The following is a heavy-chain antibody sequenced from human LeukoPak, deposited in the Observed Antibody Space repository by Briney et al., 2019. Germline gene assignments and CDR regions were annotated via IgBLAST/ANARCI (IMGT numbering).Heavy chain of an antibody. CDR1: GFTFSDYS. CDR2: INSSSITI. V-gene: IGHV3-48*04. CDR3: ARSYASGPDRYLDV. J-gene: IGHJ6*04. Sequence: PGAFLTLSCAASGFTFSDYSMNWVRQAPGKGLEWIAYINSSSITIYHADSVKGRFSISRDNAKNSVYLQMNSLRGEDTALYYCARSYASGPDRYLDVWGKGTTVTVSS. D-gene: IGHD3-10*01.